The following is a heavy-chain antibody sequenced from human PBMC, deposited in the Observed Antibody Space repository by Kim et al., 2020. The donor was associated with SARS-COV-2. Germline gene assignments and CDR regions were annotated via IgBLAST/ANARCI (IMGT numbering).Heavy chain of an antibody. Sequence: SQTLSLTCDISGDTVSSNTAAWNWIRQSPSRGLEWLGRIYYRSNWFDTYDSSVKSRITINPDTARNQFYLQLTSVTPEDTAVYFCARVDYLSRPEAFDYWGQGIPVTVSS. CDR2: IYYRSNWFD. CDR1: GDTVSSNTAA. CDR3: ARVDYLSRPEAFDY. D-gene: IGHD2-2*03. J-gene: IGHJ4*02. V-gene: IGHV6-1*01.